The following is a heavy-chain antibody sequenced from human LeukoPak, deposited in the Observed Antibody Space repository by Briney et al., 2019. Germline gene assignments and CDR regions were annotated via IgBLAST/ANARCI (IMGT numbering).Heavy chain of an antibody. CDR1: GFTFSTYG. CDR3: AKELKPMIVVADLFDY. CDR2: ISHDGSNK. Sequence: GRSLRLSCAASGFTFSTYGMHWVRQTPGKGLEWVALISHDGSNKYYADSVKGRFTISRDNSKNALYLQMNSLRPEDTAVYYCAKELKPMIVVADLFDYWCQGTLVTVSS. J-gene: IGHJ4*02. D-gene: IGHD3-22*01. V-gene: IGHV3-30*18.